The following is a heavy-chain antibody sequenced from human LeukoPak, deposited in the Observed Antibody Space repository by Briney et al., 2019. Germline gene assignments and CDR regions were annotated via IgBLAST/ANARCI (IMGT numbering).Heavy chain of an antibody. J-gene: IGHJ4*02. Sequence: PSGTLSLTCAVYGGSFSGYYWSWIRQPPGKGLEWIGEINHSGSTNYNPSLKSRVTISVDTSKNQFSLKLSSVTAADTAVYYCASFKAEGFDYWGQGTLVTVSS. CDR1: GGSFSGYY. CDR3: ASFKAEGFDY. V-gene: IGHV4-34*01. D-gene: IGHD6-19*01. CDR2: INHSGST.